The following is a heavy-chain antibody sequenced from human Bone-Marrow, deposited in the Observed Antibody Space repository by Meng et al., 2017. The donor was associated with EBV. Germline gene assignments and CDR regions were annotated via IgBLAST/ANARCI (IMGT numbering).Heavy chain of an antibody. V-gene: IGHV1-18*01. Sequence: QVWLVQSGDEVKKPGASVKVSCKASGYTFTSYGISWLRQAPGQGLEWMGWISAYNGNTNYAQKLQGRVTMTTDTSTSTAYMELRSLRSDDTAVYYCARRQFGGVIVKRYFDYWGQGTLVTVSS. D-gene: IGHD3-16*02. CDR1: GYTFTSYG. J-gene: IGHJ4*02. CDR2: ISAYNGNT. CDR3: ARRQFGGVIVKRYFDY.